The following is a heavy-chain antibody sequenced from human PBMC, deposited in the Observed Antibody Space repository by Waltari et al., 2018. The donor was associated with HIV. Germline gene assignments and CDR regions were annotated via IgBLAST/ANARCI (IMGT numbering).Heavy chain of an antibody. Sequence: QVQLVQSGAEVKKPGSSVKVSCQASGGAFVSDTFNWVRQAPGQGLEWMGRAIPMFGTANYARKFQGRVTITADKSTTTAYMELNGLRIDDTAVYYCASARETMGVDFDSWGQGTLVTVS. D-gene: IGHD3-10*01. J-gene: IGHJ5*01. CDR3: ASARETMGVDFDS. V-gene: IGHV1-69*08. CDR2: AIPMFGTA. CDR1: GGAFVSDT.